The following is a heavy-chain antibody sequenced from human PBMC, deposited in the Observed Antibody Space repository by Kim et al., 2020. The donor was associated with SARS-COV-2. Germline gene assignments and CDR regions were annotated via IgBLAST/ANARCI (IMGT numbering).Heavy chain of an antibody. D-gene: IGHD2-15*01. CDR3: VRLVVAAPFDF. J-gene: IGHJ4*02. Sequence: SYADSGKGRFTISRDNAKKTLYLQMNSLRAEDTAVYYCVRLVVAAPFDFWGQGTLVTVSS. V-gene: IGHV3-74*01.